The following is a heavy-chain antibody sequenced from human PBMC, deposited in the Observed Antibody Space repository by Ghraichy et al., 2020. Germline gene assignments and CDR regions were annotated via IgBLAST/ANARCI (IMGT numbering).Heavy chain of an antibody. CDR3: ARAIGGATDNWFDP. J-gene: IGHJ5*02. D-gene: IGHD1-26*01. V-gene: IGHV3-21*01. Sequence: GGSLRLSCAASGFTFSSYSMNWVRQAPGKGLEWVSSISSSSSYIYYADSVKGRFTISRDNAKNSLYLQMNSLRAEDTAVYYCARAIGGATDNWFDPWGQGTLVTVSS. CDR1: GFTFSSYS. CDR2: ISSSSSYI.